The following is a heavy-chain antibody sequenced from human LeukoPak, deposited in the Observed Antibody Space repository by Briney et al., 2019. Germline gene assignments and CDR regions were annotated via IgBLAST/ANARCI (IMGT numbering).Heavy chain of an antibody. D-gene: IGHD3-3*01. CDR3: ARGRYDFWSGYLGYYYMDV. CDR1: GGSISSYY. J-gene: IGHJ6*03. Sequence: NPSETLSLTCTVSGGSISSYYWSWIRQPPGKGLEWIGYIYYSGSTNYNPSLKSRVTISVDTSKNQFSLKLSSVTAADTAAYYCARGRYDFWSGYLGYYYMDVWGKGTTVTVSS. V-gene: IGHV4-59*01. CDR2: IYYSGST.